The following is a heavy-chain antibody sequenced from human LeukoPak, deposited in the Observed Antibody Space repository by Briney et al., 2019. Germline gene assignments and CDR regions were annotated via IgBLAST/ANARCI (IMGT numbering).Heavy chain of an antibody. J-gene: IGHJ6*03. V-gene: IGHV3-48*02. Sequence: GGSLRLSCAASGFTFSSYSMNWVRQAAGKGLGWVTYISTSSTTIYYADSVKGRLTISRDNAKNSLYLQMNSLRDEDTAVYYCARDSRETYYDFWSGNNYYYYYMDVWGKGTTVTVSS. CDR2: ISTSSTTI. CDR1: GFTFSSYS. D-gene: IGHD3-3*01. CDR3: ARDSRETYYDFWSGNNYYYYYMDV.